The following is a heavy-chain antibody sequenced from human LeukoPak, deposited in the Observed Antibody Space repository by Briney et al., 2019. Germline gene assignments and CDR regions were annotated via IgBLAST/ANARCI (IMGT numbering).Heavy chain of an antibody. Sequence: KPSETLSLTCTVSGGSISSYYWSWIRQPPGKGLEWIGYIYYSGSTNYNPSLKSRVTISVDTSKNQFSLKLSSVTAADTAVYYCARDSRSYYGVDYWGQGTLVTVSS. CDR1: GGSISSYY. J-gene: IGHJ4*02. V-gene: IGHV4-59*12. CDR2: IYYSGST. D-gene: IGHD1-26*01. CDR3: ARDSRSYYGVDY.